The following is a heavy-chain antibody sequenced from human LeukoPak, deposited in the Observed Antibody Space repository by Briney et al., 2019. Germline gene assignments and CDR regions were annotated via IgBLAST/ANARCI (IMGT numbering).Heavy chain of an antibody. CDR2: IYYSGST. CDR3: AGPVVPAATHSYWDPGMDV. J-gene: IGHJ6*02. Sequence: SETLSLTCTVSGGSISSSSYYWGWIREPPGKGLEWIGSIYYSGSTYYNPSLKSRVTISVDTSKNQFSLKLSSVTAADTAVYYCAGPVVPAATHSYWDPGMDVWGQGTTVTVSS. V-gene: IGHV4-39*01. D-gene: IGHD2-2*01. CDR1: GGSISSSSYY.